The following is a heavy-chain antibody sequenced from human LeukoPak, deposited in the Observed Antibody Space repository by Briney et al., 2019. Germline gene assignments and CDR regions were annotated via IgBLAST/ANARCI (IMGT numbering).Heavy chain of an antibody. CDR2: IYTTGST. Sequence: PSETLSLTRTVSGASISSYNWSWIRQPAGKGLEWIGRIYTTGSTDYNPSLKSRVTMSVDTSKNQFSLKVRSVTAADTAIYYCARDFYYGSGSQPFDPWGQGTLVTVSS. CDR3: ARDFYYGSGSQPFDP. CDR1: GASISSYN. V-gene: IGHV4-4*07. D-gene: IGHD3-10*01. J-gene: IGHJ5*02.